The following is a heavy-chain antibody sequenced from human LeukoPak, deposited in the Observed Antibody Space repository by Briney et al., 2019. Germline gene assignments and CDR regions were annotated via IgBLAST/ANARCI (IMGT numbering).Heavy chain of an antibody. V-gene: IGHV4-61*02. CDR3: ARGDSSASNCFDP. CDR1: GGSISSGSYY. Sequence: SQTLSLTCTVSGGSISSGSYYWSWIRQPAGKGLEWIGRIYTSGSTNYNPSLKSRVTISVDTSKNHFSLKVSSVTAADTAVYYCARGDSSASNCFDPWGQGTLVTVSS. CDR2: IYTSGST. J-gene: IGHJ5*02. D-gene: IGHD6-19*01.